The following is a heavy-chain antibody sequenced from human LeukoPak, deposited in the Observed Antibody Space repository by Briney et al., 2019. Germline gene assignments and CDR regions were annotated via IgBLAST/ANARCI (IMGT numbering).Heavy chain of an antibody. V-gene: IGHV3-30*04. Sequence: GRSLRLSCAASGFTFSSYAMHWVRQAPGKGLEWVAVISYDGSNKYYADSVKGRFTISRDNSKNTLYLQMNSLRAEDTAVYYCVSGSYYVAFDIWGQGTMVTVSS. D-gene: IGHD1-26*01. CDR1: GFTFSSYA. J-gene: IGHJ3*02. CDR2: ISYDGSNK. CDR3: VSGSYYVAFDI.